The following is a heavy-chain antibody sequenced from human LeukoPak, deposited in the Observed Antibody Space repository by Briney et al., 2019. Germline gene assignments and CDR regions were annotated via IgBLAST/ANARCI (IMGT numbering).Heavy chain of an antibody. CDR2: IWYDGSNK. CDR1: GFTFSSYA. J-gene: IGHJ5*02. Sequence: GGSLRLSCAASGFTFSSYAMHWVRQAPGKGLEWVAVIWYDGSNKYYADSVKGRFTISRDNSKNTLYLQMNSLKAEDTAVYYCARAAAVAGTFPRWFDPWGQGTLVTVSS. CDR3: ARAAAVAGTFPRWFDP. V-gene: IGHV3-33*08. D-gene: IGHD6-19*01.